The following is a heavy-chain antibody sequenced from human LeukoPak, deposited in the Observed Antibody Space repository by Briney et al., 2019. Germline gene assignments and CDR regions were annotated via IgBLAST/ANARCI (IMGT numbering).Heavy chain of an antibody. CDR2: LSASGGSL. CDR1: GFTFSSFS. CDR3: AKSHERASWFYFDY. D-gene: IGHD6-13*01. J-gene: IGHJ4*02. V-gene: IGHV3-23*01. Sequence: GGSLRLSCSASGFTFSSFSMSWIRQAPGKGLEWVSALSASGGSLYYAASMKGRFTISRDNSKNTLYLQLNSLTAEDTAVYDYAKSHERASWFYFDYWGQGTLVTVAS.